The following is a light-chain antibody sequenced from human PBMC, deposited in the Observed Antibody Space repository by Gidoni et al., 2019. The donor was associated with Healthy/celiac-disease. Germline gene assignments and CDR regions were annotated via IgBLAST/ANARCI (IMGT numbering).Light chain of an antibody. Sequence: QSVLTQPPSASGTPGQRVTIACSGSSSNIGSNTVNWYQQLPGTAPKLLIYSNNQRPSGVPDRFSGSKSGTSASLAISGLQSEDEADYYCEAWDDSLNGAFGGGTKLTVL. V-gene: IGLV1-44*01. J-gene: IGLJ2*01. CDR1: SSNIGSNT. CDR2: SNN. CDR3: EAWDDSLNGA.